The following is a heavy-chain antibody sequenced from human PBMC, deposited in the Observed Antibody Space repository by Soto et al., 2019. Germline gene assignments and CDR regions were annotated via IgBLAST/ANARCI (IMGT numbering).Heavy chain of an antibody. V-gene: IGHV4-30-4*01. Sequence: SETLSLTCTVSGGAISSGNYYWSWIRQPPGKGLEWIGFISYSGSTYYNASLKSRVTISVDTSKNQFSLNLNSVTAADTAVYYCARRGGEYYFDSWGQGTLVTVSS. CDR2: ISYSGST. J-gene: IGHJ4*02. CDR3: ARRGGEYYFDS. D-gene: IGHD3-10*01. CDR1: GGAISSGNYY.